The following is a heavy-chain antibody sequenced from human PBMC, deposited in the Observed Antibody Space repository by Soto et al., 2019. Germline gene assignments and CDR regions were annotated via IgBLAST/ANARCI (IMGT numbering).Heavy chain of an antibody. Sequence: QVQLVESGGGVVQPGRSLRLSCAASGFTFSSYAMHWVRQAPGKGLEWVAVISYDGSNKYYADSVKGRFTISRDHSKNTLYLQMNSLRAEDTAVYYCARERDYYGSGSEWDGMDVWGQGTTVTVSS. J-gene: IGHJ6*02. V-gene: IGHV3-30-3*01. CDR2: ISYDGSNK. CDR1: GFTFSSYA. D-gene: IGHD3-10*01. CDR3: ARERDYYGSGSEWDGMDV.